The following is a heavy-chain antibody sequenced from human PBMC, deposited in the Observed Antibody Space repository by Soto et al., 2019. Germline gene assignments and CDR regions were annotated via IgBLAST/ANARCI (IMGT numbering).Heavy chain of an antibody. J-gene: IGHJ6*02. CDR3: ARERSNYDYYYYYGMDV. Sequence: LSLTCAVSVGNISMGDYSWSWIRQPPGKGLEWIGYIYYSGSTYYNPSLKSRVTISVDTSKNQFSLKLSSVTAADTAVYYCARERSNYDYYYYYGMDVWGQGTTVTVSS. D-gene: IGHD4-4*01. V-gene: IGHV4-30-4*01. CDR2: IYYSGST. CDR1: VGNISMGDYS.